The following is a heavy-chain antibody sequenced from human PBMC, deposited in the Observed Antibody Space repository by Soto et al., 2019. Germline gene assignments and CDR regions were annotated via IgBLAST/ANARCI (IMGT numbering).Heavy chain of an antibody. CDR1: GGSISSYY. V-gene: IGHV4-59*01. Sequence: SETLSLTCTVSGGSISSYYWSWIRQPPGKGLEWIGYIYYSGSTNYNPSLKSRVTISVDTSKNQFSLKLSSVTAADTAVYYCARDAREKTGTTSVGYYYYMDVWGKGTTVTVSS. D-gene: IGHD1-7*01. CDR2: IYYSGST. J-gene: IGHJ6*03. CDR3: ARDAREKTGTTSVGYYYYMDV.